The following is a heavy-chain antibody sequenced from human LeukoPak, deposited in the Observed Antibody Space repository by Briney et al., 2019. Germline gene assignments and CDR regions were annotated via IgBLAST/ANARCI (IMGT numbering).Heavy chain of an antibody. CDR1: GGSISDYY. CDR2: ISYSGST. D-gene: IGHD1-1*01. Sequence: SVTLSLTCTVSGGSISDYYWSWIRQPPGRGLEWIGYISYSGSTNYNPSLKSRVTISVDTSKNQFSLKVTSVTAADTAVYYCARLNGGYWGQGTLVTVSS. CDR3: ARLNGGY. J-gene: IGHJ4*02. V-gene: IGHV4-59*08.